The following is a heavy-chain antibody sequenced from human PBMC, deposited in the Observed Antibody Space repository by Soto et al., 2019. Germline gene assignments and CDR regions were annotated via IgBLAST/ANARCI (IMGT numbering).Heavy chain of an antibody. CDR2: IYHSGST. CDR1: GGSSSSGGYS. Sequence: PSETMSLTCAVCGGSSSSGGYSWSWIRQPPGKGLEWIGYIYHSGSTYYNPSLKSRVTISVDRSKNQFSLKLSSVTAADTAVYYCARVPAYWGQGTLVTVSS. V-gene: IGHV4-30-2*01. CDR3: ARVPAY. J-gene: IGHJ4*02.